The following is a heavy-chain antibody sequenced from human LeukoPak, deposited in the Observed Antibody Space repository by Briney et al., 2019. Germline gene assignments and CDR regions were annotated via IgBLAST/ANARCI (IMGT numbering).Heavy chain of an antibody. CDR3: ARTVAPYYDMAF. Sequence: GASVKVSCKASGGTFSSYAISWVRQAPGQGLEWMGWIIPILGIANYAQKFQGRVTITADKSTSTAYMELSSLTSEDTAVYYCARTVAPYYDMAFWGQGPTFTVS. CDR2: IIPILGIA. V-gene: IGHV1-69*10. CDR1: GGTFSSYA. J-gene: IGHJ6*02. D-gene: IGHD2-15*01.